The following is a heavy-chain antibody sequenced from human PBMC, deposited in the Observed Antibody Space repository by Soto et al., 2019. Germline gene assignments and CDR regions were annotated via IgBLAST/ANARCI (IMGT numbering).Heavy chain of an antibody. J-gene: IGHJ6*02. V-gene: IGHV4-39*01. CDR1: GGSISSSSYY. CDR2: IYYSGST. Sequence: SETLSLTCTVSGGSISSSSYYWGWIRQPPGKGLEWIGSIYYSGSTYYNPSLKSRVTISVDTSKNQFSLKLSSVTAADTAVYYCARRNYGVYYYYGMDVWGQGTTVT. D-gene: IGHD3-10*01. CDR3: ARRNYGVYYYYGMDV.